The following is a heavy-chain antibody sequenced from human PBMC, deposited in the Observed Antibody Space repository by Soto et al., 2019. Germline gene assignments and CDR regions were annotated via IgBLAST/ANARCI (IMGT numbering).Heavy chain of an antibody. CDR2: ISAYNGNT. Sequence: ASVKVSCKASGYTFTSYGISWVRQAPGQGLEWMGWISAYNGNTNYAQKLQGRVTTTTDTSTSTAYMELRSLRSDDTAVYYCARDSGIVVVPAAIAVRFDPWGQGTLVTVSS. CDR3: ARDSGIVVVPAAIAVRFDP. V-gene: IGHV1-18*01. J-gene: IGHJ5*02. CDR1: GYTFTSYG. D-gene: IGHD2-2*02.